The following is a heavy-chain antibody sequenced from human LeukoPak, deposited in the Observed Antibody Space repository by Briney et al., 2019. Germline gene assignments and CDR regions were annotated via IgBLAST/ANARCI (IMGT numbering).Heavy chain of an antibody. D-gene: IGHD2-15*01. J-gene: IGHJ4*02. Sequence: GGSLRLSCVASGFTFSSYPMHWVRQAPGKGLEWVAVISYDGNNRNYADSVKGRFTISRDNSKNTLYLQMNSLTAEDTALYYCARDYCSGDRCQAGFDYWGQGTLVTVSS. CDR2: ISYDGNNR. CDR3: ARDYCSGDRCQAGFDY. V-gene: IGHV3-30-3*01. CDR1: GFTFSSYP.